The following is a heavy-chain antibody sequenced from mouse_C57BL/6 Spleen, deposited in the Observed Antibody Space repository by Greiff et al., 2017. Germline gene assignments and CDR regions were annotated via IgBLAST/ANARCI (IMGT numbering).Heavy chain of an antibody. CDR2: IHPSDSDT. Sequence: QVQLQQPGAELVKPGASVKVSCKASGYTFTSYWMHWVKQRPGQGLEWIGRIHPSDSDTNYNQKFKGKATLTVDKSSSPAYMQLSSLTSEDSAVYYCAAYYGNYGGYFDVWGTGTTVTVSS. V-gene: IGHV1-74*01. CDR3: AAYYGNYGGYFDV. D-gene: IGHD2-1*01. J-gene: IGHJ1*03. CDR1: GYTFTSYW.